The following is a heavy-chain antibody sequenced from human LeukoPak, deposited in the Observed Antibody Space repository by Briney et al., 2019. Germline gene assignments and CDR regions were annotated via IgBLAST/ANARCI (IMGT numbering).Heavy chain of an antibody. CDR1: GYTFTRYA. D-gene: IGHD6-13*01. V-gene: IGHV7-4-1*02. CDR3: ARRGIAAAGRGAFDI. CDR2: INTNTGNP. J-gene: IGHJ3*02. Sequence: GASVKVSCKASGYTFTRYAMNWVRQAPGQGLEWMGWINTNTGNPTYAQGFTGRFVFSLDTSVSTAYLQISSLKAEDTAVYYCARRGIAAAGRGAFDIWGQGTMVTVSS.